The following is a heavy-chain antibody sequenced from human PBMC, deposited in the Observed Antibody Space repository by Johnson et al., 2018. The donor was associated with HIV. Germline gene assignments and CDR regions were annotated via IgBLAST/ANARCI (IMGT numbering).Heavy chain of an antibody. CDR3: TTGLPGATYDAFDI. Sequence: MLLVESGGGLVQPGGSLRLSCAASGFTFSSYAMHWVRQAPGKGLEYVSAISSNGGSTYYANSVKGRFTISRDNSKNTLYLQMGSLRAEDMAVYYCTTGLPGATYDAFDIWGQGTMVTVSS. CDR2: ISSNGGST. CDR1: GFTFSSYA. D-gene: IGHD5-12*01. J-gene: IGHJ3*02. V-gene: IGHV3-64*01.